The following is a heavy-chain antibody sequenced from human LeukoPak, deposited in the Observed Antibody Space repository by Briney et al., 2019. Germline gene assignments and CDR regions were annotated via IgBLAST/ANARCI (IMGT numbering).Heavy chain of an antibody. J-gene: IGHJ6*02. CDR2: INPSGGST. Sequence: ASVKVSCKASGYTFTSYYMHWVRQAPGQGLEWMGIINPSGGSTSYAQKFQGRVTMTRDTSTSTVYMELSSLRSEDTAVYYCARGPIGYCSGGSCFLYYYYGMDVWGQGTTVTVSS. D-gene: IGHD2-15*01. V-gene: IGHV1-46*01. CDR1: GYTFTSYY. CDR3: ARGPIGYCSGGSCFLYYYYGMDV.